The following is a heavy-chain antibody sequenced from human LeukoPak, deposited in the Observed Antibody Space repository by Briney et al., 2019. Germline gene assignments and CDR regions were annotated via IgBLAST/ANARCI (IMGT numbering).Heavy chain of an antibody. J-gene: IGHJ6*03. Sequence: GASVKVSCKASGYTFTSYAISWVRQAPGQGLEWMGGIIPIFGTANYAQKFQGRVTITADESTSTAYMELSSLRSEDTAVYYCARVRDGYNPGGYYYYMDVWGKGTTVTVSS. D-gene: IGHD5-24*01. CDR3: ARVRDGYNPGGYYYYMDV. V-gene: IGHV1-69*13. CDR1: GYTFTSYA. CDR2: IIPIFGTA.